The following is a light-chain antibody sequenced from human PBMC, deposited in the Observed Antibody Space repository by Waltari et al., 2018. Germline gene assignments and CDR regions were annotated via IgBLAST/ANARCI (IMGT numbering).Light chain of an antibody. J-gene: IGLJ3*02. Sequence: QSALTQPASVSGSPGQSITISCTGTNNAVGYYNYVSWYQQHPGKAPKLMIYEVSDRPSGVSNRFSGSKSGSTASLTISGLQAEDEADYYCSSYSSSSILVFGGGTKLTVL. CDR3: SSYSSSSILV. CDR2: EVS. V-gene: IGLV2-14*01. CDR1: NNAVGYYNY.